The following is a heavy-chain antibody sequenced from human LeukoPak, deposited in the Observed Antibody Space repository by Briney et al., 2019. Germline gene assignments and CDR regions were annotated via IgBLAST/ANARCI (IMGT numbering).Heavy chain of an antibody. CDR2: VNSDGTTI. CDR1: GFTFSNYW. CDR3: ARLRGSGHGFDI. V-gene: IGHV3-74*01. Sequence: GGSLRLSCAASGFTFSNYWMHWVRQAPGKELVWVSRVNSDGTTITYADSVKGRFTISRDNAKNTLYLQMNSLRAEDTAVYYCARLRGSGHGFDIWGQGTMLTVSS. D-gene: IGHD2-15*01. J-gene: IGHJ3*02.